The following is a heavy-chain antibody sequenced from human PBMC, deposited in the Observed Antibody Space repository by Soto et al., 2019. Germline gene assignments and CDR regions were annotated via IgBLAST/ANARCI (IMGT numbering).Heavy chain of an antibody. J-gene: IGHJ4*02. Sequence: EVQLVESGGGLVKPGGSLRLSCAASGFTFSNAWMSWVRQAPGKGMEWVGRIKSKTDGGTTDYAGPVKGRFTISRDDSKNTLYLQMNSLKTEDTAVYYCTTEDSTVLRYFDWLPFDYWGQGTLVTVSS. CDR1: GFTFSNAW. CDR2: IKSKTDGGTT. D-gene: IGHD3-9*01. CDR3: TTEDSTVLRYFDWLPFDY. V-gene: IGHV3-15*01.